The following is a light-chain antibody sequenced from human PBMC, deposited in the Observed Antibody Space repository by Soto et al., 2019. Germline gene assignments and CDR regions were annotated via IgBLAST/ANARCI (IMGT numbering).Light chain of an antibody. Sequence: EILMTQSPATVSVSPGERATLSCRASQSVSRKLAWYQHKPGQAPRLLIYDTSTRAADIPARFSGSGSGREFTLTISSLQSEDSALYYCQQYSNWPTFGQGTRLEIK. CDR2: DTS. CDR1: QSVSRK. CDR3: QQYSNWPT. J-gene: IGKJ5*01. V-gene: IGKV3-15*01.